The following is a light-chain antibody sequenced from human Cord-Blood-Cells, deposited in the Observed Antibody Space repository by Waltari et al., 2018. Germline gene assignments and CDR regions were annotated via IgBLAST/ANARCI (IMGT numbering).Light chain of an antibody. CDR2: GAS. CDR1: QSVSSSY. Sequence: EIVLTQSPGTLSLSTGERATLSCRASQSVSSSYLVWYQQKPGQAPRLLIYGASSRATGIPDRFSGSGSGTDFTLTISRLEPEDFAVYYCQQYGSSPPYTFGQGTKLEIK. CDR3: QQYGSSPPYT. J-gene: IGKJ2*01. V-gene: IGKV3-20*01.